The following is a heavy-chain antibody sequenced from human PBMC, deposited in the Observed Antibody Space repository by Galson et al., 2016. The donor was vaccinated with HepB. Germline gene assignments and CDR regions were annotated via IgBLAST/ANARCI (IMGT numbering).Heavy chain of an antibody. CDR2: IYYTGST. D-gene: IGHD4-17*01. J-gene: IGHJ3*01. V-gene: IGHV4-31*03. CDR1: GGSISSGGYY. CDR3: ARARYGDFYNDAFDL. Sequence: TLSLTCTVSGGSISSGGYYWNWIRQHPGKGLDWVGYIYYTGSTSYTPSLKSRVTISIDTSKNQFSLKLSSVTAADTAVYFCARARYGDFYNDAFDLWGQGTMVTVSS.